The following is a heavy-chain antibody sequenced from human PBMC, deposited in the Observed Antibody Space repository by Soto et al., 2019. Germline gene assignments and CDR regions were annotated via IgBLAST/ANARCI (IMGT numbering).Heavy chain of an antibody. J-gene: IGHJ4*02. Sequence: VQLVESGGGVVQPGRSLRLSCAASGFTFSDYAMHWVRQAPGKGLEWVAVVSHDGRNTHYADSVKGRFTISRDSSKNTGSLEMSSLRAEDRAVYYCAKGGRKWLVTSDFNYWGQGALVTVSS. CDR2: VSHDGRNT. V-gene: IGHV3-30*18. D-gene: IGHD6-19*01. CDR1: GFTFSDYA. CDR3: AKGGRKWLVTSDFNY.